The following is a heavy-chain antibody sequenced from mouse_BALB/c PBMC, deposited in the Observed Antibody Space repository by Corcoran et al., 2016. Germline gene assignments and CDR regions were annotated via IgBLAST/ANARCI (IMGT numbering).Heavy chain of an antibody. CDR1: GYTFTSYV. D-gene: IGHD1-1*01. J-gene: IGHJ4*01. Sequence: EVQLQQSGPEPVKPGASVKMSCKASGYTFTSYVMHWVKQKPGQGLEWIGYINPYNDGTKYNEKFKGKATLTSDKSSSTAYMELSSLTSEDSAVYYCARGIPDYYGSSYLYAMDYWGQGTSVTVSS. CDR3: ARGIPDYYGSSYLYAMDY. CDR2: INPYNDGT. V-gene: IGHV1S136*01.